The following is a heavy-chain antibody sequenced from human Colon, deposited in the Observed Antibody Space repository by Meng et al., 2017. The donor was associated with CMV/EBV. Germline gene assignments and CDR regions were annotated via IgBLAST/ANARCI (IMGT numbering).Heavy chain of an antibody. Sequence: GESPKISCAASGFTFSGSAIHWVRQASGKGLEWVGRIRSKANSYATVYAASVKGRFTISRDDSKNTAYLQMNSLKTEDTAVYYCTRPLYCGITSSCMDAWGQGTTVTAP. V-gene: IGHV3-73*01. CDR2: IRSKANSYAT. D-gene: IGHD2-2*01. J-gene: IGHJ6*02. CDR1: GFTFSGSA. CDR3: TRPLYCGITSSCMDA.